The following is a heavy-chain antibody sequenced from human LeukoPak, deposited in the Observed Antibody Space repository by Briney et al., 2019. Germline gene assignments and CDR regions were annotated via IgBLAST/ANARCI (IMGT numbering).Heavy chain of an antibody. J-gene: IGHJ4*02. Sequence: GGSLRLSCAASGFTFSSYGMHWVRQAPGKGLEWVAVISYDGSNKYYADSVKGRFAISRDNSKNTLYLQMNSLSAEDTAVYYCAKALTFYSGSYDYWGQGTLVTVSS. V-gene: IGHV3-30*18. D-gene: IGHD1-26*01. CDR1: GFTFSSYG. CDR3: AKALTFYSGSYDY. CDR2: ISYDGSNK.